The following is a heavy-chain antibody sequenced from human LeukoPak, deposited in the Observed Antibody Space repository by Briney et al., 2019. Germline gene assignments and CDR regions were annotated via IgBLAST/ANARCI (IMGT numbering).Heavy chain of an antibody. CDR2: ISSGPATK. CDR3: VRENSGYDR. V-gene: IGHV3-48*03. D-gene: IGHD5-12*01. Sequence: PGGSLRLSCATSGFTFSSFEMSWVRQAPGKGLEWVSYISSGPATKYYADSVKGRFTISRDNAKNSLYLQMNSLRAEDTAVYYCVRENSGYDRWGQGTLVTVSS. CDR1: GFTFSSFE. J-gene: IGHJ5*02.